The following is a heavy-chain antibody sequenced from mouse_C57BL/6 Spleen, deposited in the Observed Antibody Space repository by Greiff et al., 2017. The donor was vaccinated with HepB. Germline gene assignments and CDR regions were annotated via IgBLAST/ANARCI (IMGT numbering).Heavy chain of an antibody. CDR2: INPSTGGT. Sequence: EVQLQQSGPELVKPGASVKISCKASGYSFTGYYMNWVKQSPEKSLEWIGEINPSTGGTTYNQKFKAKATLTVDKSSSTAYMQLKSLTSEDSAVYYCARGDGYFGDYWGQGTTLTVSS. CDR3: ARGDGYFGDY. D-gene: IGHD2-3*01. V-gene: IGHV1-42*01. CDR1: GYSFTGYY. J-gene: IGHJ2*01.